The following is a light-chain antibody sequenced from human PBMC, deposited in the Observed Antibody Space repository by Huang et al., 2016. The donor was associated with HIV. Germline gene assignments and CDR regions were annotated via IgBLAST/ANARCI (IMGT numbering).Light chain of an antibody. V-gene: IGKV3-11*01. CDR1: QSVSNF. Sequence: EIVLTQSPASLSLSPGGRGTLSCRASQSVSNFLAWFQQKPGQAPRLLITDASNRATGIPARFSGSGSGTYFTLTISSLEPEDFAVYYCQQRSSWPLTFGGGTKVEIK. CDR2: DAS. J-gene: IGKJ4*01. CDR3: QQRSSWPLT.